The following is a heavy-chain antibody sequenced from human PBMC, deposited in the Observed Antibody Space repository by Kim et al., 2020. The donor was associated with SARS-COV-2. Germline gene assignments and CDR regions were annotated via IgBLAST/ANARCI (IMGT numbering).Heavy chain of an antibody. Sequence: ASVKVSCKATGYTFTSYAMNWVRQAPGQGLEWMGWINTNTGNPTYAQGFTGRFVFSLDTSVSTAYLQISSLKAEDTAVYYCASAIVGATTSHYYYYYGMDVWGQGTTVTVSS. V-gene: IGHV7-4-1*02. J-gene: IGHJ6*02. CDR3: ASAIVGATTSHYYYYYGMDV. D-gene: IGHD1-26*01. CDR1: GYTFTSYA. CDR2: INTNTGNP.